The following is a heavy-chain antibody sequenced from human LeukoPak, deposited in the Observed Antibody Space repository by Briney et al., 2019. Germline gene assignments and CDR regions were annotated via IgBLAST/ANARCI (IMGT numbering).Heavy chain of an antibody. CDR2: INPSGGST. CDR3: ARDRCSGGSRYSLLDY. V-gene: IGHV1-46*01. Sequence: ASVTVSCRATVDTFTRCYMHGLRQAPGQALEWMGIINPSGGSTSYAQKFQGRVTMTRDTSTSTVYMELSSLRAEDSAVYYCARDRCSGGSRYSLLDYWGQGTLVTVSS. D-gene: IGHD2-15*01. J-gene: IGHJ4*02. CDR1: VDTFTRCY.